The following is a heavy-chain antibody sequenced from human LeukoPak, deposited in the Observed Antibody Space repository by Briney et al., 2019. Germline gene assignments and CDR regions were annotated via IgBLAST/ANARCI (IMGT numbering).Heavy chain of an antibody. CDR3: ARIEGAYCGGDCYSIYFDY. CDR2: ISSSSSTI. J-gene: IGHJ4*02. D-gene: IGHD2-21*02. Sequence: GGSLRLSCAASGFTFSSYSMNWVRQAPGKGLEWVSYISSSSSTIYYADSVKGRFTISRDNAKNSLYLQMNSLRAEDTAVYYCARIEGAYCGGDCYSIYFDYWGQGTLVTVSS. V-gene: IGHV3-48*01. CDR1: GFTFSSYS.